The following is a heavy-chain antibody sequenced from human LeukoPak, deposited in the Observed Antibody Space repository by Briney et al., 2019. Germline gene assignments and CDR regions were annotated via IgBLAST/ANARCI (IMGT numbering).Heavy chain of an antibody. CDR3: ARGPRIRVYGMDV. CDR1: GYTFTSYG. J-gene: IGHJ6*02. CDR2: ISAYNGNT. Sequence: ASVKVSCKASGYTFTSYGISWVRQAPGQGLEWMGWISAYNGNTNYAQKLQGRVTMTRNTSISTAYMELSSLRSEDTAVYYCARGPRIRVYGMDVWGQGTTVTVSS. D-gene: IGHD3-10*01. V-gene: IGHV1-18*01.